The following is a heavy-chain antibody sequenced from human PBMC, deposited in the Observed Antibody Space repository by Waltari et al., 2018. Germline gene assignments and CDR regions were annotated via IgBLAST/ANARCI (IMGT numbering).Heavy chain of an antibody. D-gene: IGHD6-6*01. CDR3: AGGIIAARLVY. CDR2: INHSGST. Sequence: QVQLQQWGAGLLKPSETLSLTCAVYGGSFSGYYWSWIRQPPGKGLEWIGEINHSGSTNYNPSLKSRVTISVDTSKNQFSLKLSSVTAADTAVYYCAGGIIAARLVYWGQGTLVTVSS. CDR1: GGSFSGYY. J-gene: IGHJ4*02. V-gene: IGHV4-34*01.